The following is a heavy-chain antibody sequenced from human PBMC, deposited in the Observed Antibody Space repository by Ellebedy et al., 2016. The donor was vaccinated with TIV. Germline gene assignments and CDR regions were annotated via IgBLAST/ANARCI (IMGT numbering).Heavy chain of an antibody. V-gene: IGHV3-21*01. CDR3: ARDPGFWSGVDY. CDR1: GFTFSSYS. J-gene: IGHJ4*02. Sequence: GESLKISCAASGFTFSSYSMNWVRQAPGKGLEWVSSISSSSSHIYYADSVKGRFTISRDNAKNSLYLQMNSLRAEDTAVYYCARDPGFWSGVDYWGQGTLVTVSS. D-gene: IGHD3-3*01. CDR2: ISSSSSHI.